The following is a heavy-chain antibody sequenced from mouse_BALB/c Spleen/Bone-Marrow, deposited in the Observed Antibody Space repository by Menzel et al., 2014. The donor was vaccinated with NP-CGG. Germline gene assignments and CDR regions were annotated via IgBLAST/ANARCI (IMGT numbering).Heavy chain of an antibody. V-gene: IGHV1-26*01. CDR1: GYTFTDYY. CDR3: AEGKRLRAMDY. CDR2: INPNNGDT. J-gene: IGHJ4*01. D-gene: IGHD1-2*01. Sequence: VQLQQSGPELVKPGASVKMSCKASGYTFTDYYMKWVKQSHGKSLGWIGDINPNNGDTFSNQKFKGKAKLIVDKSSSTDHMQHGSLTFEDCAVYYRAEGKRLRAMDYWGQGTSVTVTS.